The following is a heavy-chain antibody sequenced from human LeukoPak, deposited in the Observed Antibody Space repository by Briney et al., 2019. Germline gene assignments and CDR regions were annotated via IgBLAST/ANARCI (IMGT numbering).Heavy chain of an antibody. V-gene: IGHV4-34*01. CDR3: ARVPDWAGTGFDH. J-gene: IGHJ4*02. D-gene: IGHD6-19*01. Sequence: SETLSLTCAVYGGSFSGYYWSWIRQPPGKGLEWIGEINHSGSTNYNPSLKSRVTISVDTSKNQFSLKLSSVTAADTAVYYCARVPDWAGTGFDHWGQGTLVTVSS. CDR1: GGSFSGYY. CDR2: INHSGST.